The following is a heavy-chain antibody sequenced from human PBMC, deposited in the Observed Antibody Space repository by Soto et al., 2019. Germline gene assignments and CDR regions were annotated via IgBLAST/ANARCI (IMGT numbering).Heavy chain of an antibody. CDR1: GGSISSGGYY. V-gene: IGHV4-31*03. D-gene: IGHD3-22*01. CDR2: IYYSGST. CDR3: AGSSGYMEEYFQH. J-gene: IGHJ1*01. Sequence: QVQLQESGPGLVKPSQTLSLTCTVSGGSISSGGYYWSWIRQHPGKGLEWIGYIYYSGSTYYNPSRNSRVTISVDTSKNQFSLKLSSVTAADTAVYYCAGSSGYMEEYFQHWGQGTLVTVSS.